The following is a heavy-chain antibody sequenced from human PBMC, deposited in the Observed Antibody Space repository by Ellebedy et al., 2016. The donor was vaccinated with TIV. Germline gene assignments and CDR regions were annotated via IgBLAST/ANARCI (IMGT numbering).Heavy chain of an antibody. Sequence: MPSETLSLTCSVSGGYISGYYWSWIRQAPGKGLEWIGYIYVSGGTNYNPSLKSRVTMSVDTSKNHFSLKLYSVTAADTAVYYCARLGSCSSSRCLPDYWGQGTLVTVSS. CDR1: GGYISGYY. V-gene: IGHV4-59*01. D-gene: IGHD2-2*01. J-gene: IGHJ4*02. CDR2: IYVSGGT. CDR3: ARLGSCSSSRCLPDY.